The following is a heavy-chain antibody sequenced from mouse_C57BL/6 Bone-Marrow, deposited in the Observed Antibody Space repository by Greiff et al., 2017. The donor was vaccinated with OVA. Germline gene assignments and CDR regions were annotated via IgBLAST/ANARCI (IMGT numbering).Heavy chain of an antibody. CDR3: ARGRFTWYFDV. D-gene: IGHD1-1*01. CDR1: GYTFTDYN. Sequence: EVKLQESGPELVKPGASVKIPCKASGYTFTDYNMDWVKQSHGKSLEWIGDINPNNGGTIYNQKFKGKATLTVDKSSSTAYMELHSLTSEDSAVYFCARGRFTWYFDVWGTGTTVTVSS. CDR2: INPNNGGT. V-gene: IGHV1-18*01. J-gene: IGHJ1*03.